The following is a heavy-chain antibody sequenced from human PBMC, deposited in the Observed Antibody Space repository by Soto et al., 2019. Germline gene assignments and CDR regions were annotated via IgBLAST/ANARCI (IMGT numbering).Heavy chain of an antibody. CDR1: GFTFDDYA. D-gene: IGHD1-26*01. J-gene: IGHJ1*01. V-gene: IGHV3-9*01. Sequence: GGSLRLSCAASGFTFDDYAIHWVRQAPGKGLEWVSGISWNSGSKAYADSVKGRFTISRDNAKNSLYLQMNSLRVEDTALYYCVKDIGYSTSWQYFQHWGQGTLVTVSS. CDR3: VKDIGYSTSWQYFQH. CDR2: ISWNSGSK.